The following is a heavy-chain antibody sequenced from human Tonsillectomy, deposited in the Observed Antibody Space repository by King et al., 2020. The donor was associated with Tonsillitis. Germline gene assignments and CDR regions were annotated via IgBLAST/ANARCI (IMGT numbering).Heavy chain of an antibody. V-gene: IGHV3-33*01. CDR3: AREESLGFDY. J-gene: IGHJ4*02. CDR2: IWYDGSNK. Sequence: VQLVESGGGVVQPGRSLRLSCAAAGFTLSSYAIHWVRQAPGKGLEWVAVIWYDGSNKYYAESVKGRFTISRDNSKNTLYLQMNSLGGEDTAVYYCAREESLGFDYWGQGTLVTVSS. CDR1: GFTLSSYA.